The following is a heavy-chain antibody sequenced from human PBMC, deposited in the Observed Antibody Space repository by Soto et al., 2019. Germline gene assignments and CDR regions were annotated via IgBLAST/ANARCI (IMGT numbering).Heavy chain of an antibody. Sequence: EVQLLESGGGLVQPGGSLRLSCAASGFTFSSYAMSWVRQAPGKGLEWVSAISGSGGSTYYADSVKGRFTISRDNSKNTLYLQMNSLRSEDTAVYYCAKDSYSSSWYRSDWGQGTLVTVSS. J-gene: IGHJ4*02. CDR2: ISGSGGST. V-gene: IGHV3-23*01. D-gene: IGHD6-13*01. CDR3: AKDSYSSSWYRSD. CDR1: GFTFSSYA.